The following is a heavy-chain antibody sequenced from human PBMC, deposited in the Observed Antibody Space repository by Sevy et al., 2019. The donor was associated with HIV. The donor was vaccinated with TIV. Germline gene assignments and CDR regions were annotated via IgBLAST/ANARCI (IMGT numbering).Heavy chain of an antibody. CDR2: INSDGSST. CDR1: GFTFSSYW. Sequence: GGSLRLSCAASGFTFSSYWMHWVRQAPGKGLVWVSRINSDGSSTSYAASVKGRFTNSRDNAKNTLYLQMSSLRAEDTAVYYCAADFWRSIGVFDPWGQGTLVTVSS. D-gene: IGHD3-3*01. J-gene: IGHJ5*02. CDR3: AADFWRSIGVFDP. V-gene: IGHV3-74*01.